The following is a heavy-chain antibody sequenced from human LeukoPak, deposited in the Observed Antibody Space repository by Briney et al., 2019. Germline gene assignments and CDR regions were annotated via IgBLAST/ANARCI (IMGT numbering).Heavy chain of an antibody. J-gene: IGHJ2*01. D-gene: IGHD5-18*01. CDR3: ARPQGASGYSYGPSRFYWYFDL. Sequence: SETLSLTCAVYGGSFSGYYWSWIRQPPGKGLEWIGEINHSGSTNYNPSLKSRVTISVDTSKNQFSLKLSSVTAADTAVYYCARPQGASGYSYGPSRFYWYFDLWGRGTLVTVSS. CDR1: GGSFSGYY. V-gene: IGHV4-34*01. CDR2: INHSGST.